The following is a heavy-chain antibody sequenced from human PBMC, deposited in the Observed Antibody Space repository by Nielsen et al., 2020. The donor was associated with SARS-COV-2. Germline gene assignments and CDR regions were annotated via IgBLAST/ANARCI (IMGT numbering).Heavy chain of an antibody. V-gene: IGHV3-33*01. Sequence: GESLKISCAASGFTFSSYGMHWVRKDPGKGLEWVAVIWYDGSNKYYADSVKGRFTISRDNSKNTLYLQMNSLRAEDTAVYYCASDLNCSGGSCSNFWGQGTLVTVSS. CDR1: GFTFSSYG. D-gene: IGHD2-15*01. J-gene: IGHJ4*02. CDR3: ASDLNCSGGSCSNF. CDR2: IWYDGSNK.